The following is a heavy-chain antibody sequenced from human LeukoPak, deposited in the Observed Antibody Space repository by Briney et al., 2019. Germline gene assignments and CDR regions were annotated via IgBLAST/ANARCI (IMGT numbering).Heavy chain of an antibody. D-gene: IGHD3-22*01. CDR3: AKAYYYDSSGYYPADY. Sequence: GGSLRLSCAASGFSFSSYGMHWVRQAPGKGLEGVAVILYDGSNKYYADSVKGRFTIPRDNSKNTLYLQMNRLRAEDTAVYFCAKAYYYDSSGYYPADYWGQGTLVTVSS. CDR2: ILYDGSNK. V-gene: IGHV3-30*18. J-gene: IGHJ4*02. CDR1: GFSFSSYG.